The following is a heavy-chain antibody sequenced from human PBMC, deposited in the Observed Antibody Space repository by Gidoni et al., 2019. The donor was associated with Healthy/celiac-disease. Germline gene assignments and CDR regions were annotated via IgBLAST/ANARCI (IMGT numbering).Heavy chain of an antibody. Sequence: QVQLVESGGGVVQPGRSLRLSCAASGFSFSRYAMPWVRKAPGKGLEWVAVISYDGSNKHYADSVKGRFTISRDNSKNTLYVQMNSLRTEDTAVYYCAREGRAGYCSGGSCYALDYWGQGTLVTVSS. J-gene: IGHJ4*02. CDR1: GFSFSRYA. D-gene: IGHD2-15*01. CDR2: ISYDGSNK. CDR3: AREGRAGYCSGGSCYALDY. V-gene: IGHV3-30*04.